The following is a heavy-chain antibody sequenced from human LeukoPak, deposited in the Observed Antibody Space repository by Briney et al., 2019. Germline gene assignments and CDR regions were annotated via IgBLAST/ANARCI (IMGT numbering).Heavy chain of an antibody. CDR2: ISYDGSNK. CDR1: GFTFSSYA. J-gene: IGHJ4*02. Sequence: GGSPRLSCAASGFTFSSYAMHWVRQAPGKGLEWVAVISYDGSNKYYADSVKGRFTISRDNSKNTLYLQMNSLRAEDTAVYYCARSPRPDYVWGSYPDSGGFFDYWGQGTLVTVSS. D-gene: IGHD3-16*02. V-gene: IGHV3-30-3*01. CDR3: ARSPRPDYVWGSYPDSGGFFDY.